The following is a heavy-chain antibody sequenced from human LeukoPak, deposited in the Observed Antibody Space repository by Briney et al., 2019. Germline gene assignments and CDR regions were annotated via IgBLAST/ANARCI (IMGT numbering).Heavy chain of an antibody. CDR2: INHSESP. D-gene: IGHD2-15*01. CDR3: ARVRDAVGAFDI. V-gene: IGHV4-34*01. Sequence: KPSETLSLTCAVYGRSFSGYYWSWIRQPPGKGLEWIGEINHSESPNYNPSLKSRVTISVDPSTNQFSLKLSSVTAADTAVYYCARVRDAVGAFDIWGQGTMVTVSS. J-gene: IGHJ3*02. CDR1: GRSFSGYY.